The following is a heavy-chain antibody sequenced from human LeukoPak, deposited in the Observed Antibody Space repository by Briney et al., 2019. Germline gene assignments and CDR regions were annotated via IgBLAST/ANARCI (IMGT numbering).Heavy chain of an antibody. CDR3: AKDGGYCSSTSCYAD. CDR2: ILYDGTNQ. J-gene: IGHJ4*02. CDR1: GFTFSTYT. D-gene: IGHD2-2*01. Sequence: GGSLRLSCAASGFTFSTYTMHWVRQAPGKGLEWVAVILYDGTNQYYADSVKGRFTISRDNSKNTLYLQMNSLRAEDTAVYYCAKDGGYCSSTSCYADWGQGTLVTVSS. V-gene: IGHV3-30-3*01.